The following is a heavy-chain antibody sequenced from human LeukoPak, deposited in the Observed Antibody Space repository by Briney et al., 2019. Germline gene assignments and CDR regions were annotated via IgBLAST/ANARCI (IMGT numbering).Heavy chain of an antibody. J-gene: IGHJ5*02. CDR3: ARDHYYGPTPNWFDP. CDR2: IYTSGST. CDR1: GGSISSGSYY. Sequence: PSQTLSLTCTVSGGSISSGSYYWSWIRQPAGKGLEWIGRIYTSGSTNYNPSLKSRVTISVDTSKNQFSLKLSSVAAADTAVYYCARDHYYGPTPNWFDPWGQGTLVTVSS. D-gene: IGHD3-10*01. V-gene: IGHV4-61*02.